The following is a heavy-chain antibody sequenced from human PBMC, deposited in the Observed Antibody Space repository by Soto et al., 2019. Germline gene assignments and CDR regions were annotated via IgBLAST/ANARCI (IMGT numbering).Heavy chain of an antibody. Sequence: SETLSLTCTVSGGSISSGGYYWSCIRQHPGKGLECIGYIYYSGSTYYNPSLKSRVTISVDTSKNQFSLKLSSVTAADTAVYYCARGGYITIFGVVYYYYGMDVWGQGTTVTVSS. CDR3: ARGGYITIFGVVYYYYGMDV. J-gene: IGHJ6*02. D-gene: IGHD3-3*01. CDR2: IYYSGST. CDR1: GGSISSGGYY. V-gene: IGHV4-31*03.